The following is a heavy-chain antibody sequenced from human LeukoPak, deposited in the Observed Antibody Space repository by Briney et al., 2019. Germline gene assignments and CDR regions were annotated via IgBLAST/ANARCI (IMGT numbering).Heavy chain of an antibody. CDR2: IYSSRNT. CDR1: GGSISSGDYY. V-gene: IGHV4-61*08. J-gene: IGHJ2*01. Sequence: SETLSLTCTVSGGSISSGDYYWGWIRHPPVKGLEWIAYIYSSRNTNYNPSLQSRVTISVDTSKDQFSLKLSSVTAAATAVYSCARTVLSSFYWYFDLWGRGTLVTVSS. CDR3: ARTVLSSFYWYFDL. D-gene: IGHD3-16*02.